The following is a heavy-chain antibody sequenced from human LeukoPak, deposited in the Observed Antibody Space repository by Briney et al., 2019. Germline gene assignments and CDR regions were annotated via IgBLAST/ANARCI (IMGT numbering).Heavy chain of an antibody. CDR1: GASISSYY. D-gene: IGHD1-26*01. J-gene: IGHJ3*02. CDR2: IHYTGTT. CDR3: ARADSGSYYGDAFDI. V-gene: IGHV4-59*01. Sequence: PSETLSLTCTVSGASISSYYWSWIRQPPGKGLEWIGYIHYTGTTNYNPSLKSRVTISVDTSKSQFSLKLNSVTAADTAVFYCARADSGSYYGDAFDIWGQGTMVTVSS.